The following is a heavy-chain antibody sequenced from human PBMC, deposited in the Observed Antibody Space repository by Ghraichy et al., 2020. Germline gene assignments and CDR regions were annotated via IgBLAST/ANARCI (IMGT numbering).Heavy chain of an antibody. CDR2: IIPIFGTA. CDR3: ARAREDIVVVVAAPYYYDGMDV. J-gene: IGHJ6*02. V-gene: IGHV1-69*13. Sequence: SVKVSCKASGGTFSSYAISWVRQAPGQGLEWMGGIIPIFGTANYAQKFQGRVTITADESTSTAYMELSSRRSEDTAVYYCARAREDIVVVVAAPYYYDGMDVWGQGTTVTVSS. D-gene: IGHD2-15*01. CDR1: GGTFSSYA.